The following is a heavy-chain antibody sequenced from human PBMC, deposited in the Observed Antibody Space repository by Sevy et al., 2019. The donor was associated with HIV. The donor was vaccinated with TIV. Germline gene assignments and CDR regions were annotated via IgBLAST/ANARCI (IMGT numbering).Heavy chain of an antibody. CDR1: GYTFTGYY. J-gene: IGHJ5*02. D-gene: IGHD2-2*01. V-gene: IGHV1-2*02. Sequence: ASVKVSCKASGYTFTGYYMHWVRLAPGQGLEWMGWINPNSGGTNYAQKFQGRVTMTRDTSISTAYMELGRLGSDDTAVYYCARDPPKIYCSSTSCYGHNWFDPWGQGTLVTVSS. CDR3: ARDPPKIYCSSTSCYGHNWFDP. CDR2: INPNSGGT.